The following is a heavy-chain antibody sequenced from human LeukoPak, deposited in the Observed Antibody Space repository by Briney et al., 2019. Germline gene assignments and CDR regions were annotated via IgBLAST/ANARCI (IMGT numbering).Heavy chain of an antibody. J-gene: IGHJ4*02. CDR1: GGSISSYF. V-gene: IGHV4-59*01. CDR2: IFYSGRT. CDR3: ARIYGSGSYVDY. D-gene: IGHD3-10*01. Sequence: SETLSLTCTVSGGSISSYFWTWIRQPPGKGLECIGYIFYSGRTNYNPSLKSRVTISADTSKNQFSLKLSSVTDAATAVYYCARIYGSGSYVDYWGQGTLVTVSS.